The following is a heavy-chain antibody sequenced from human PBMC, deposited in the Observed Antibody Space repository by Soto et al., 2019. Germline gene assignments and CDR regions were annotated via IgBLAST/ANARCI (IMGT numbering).Heavy chain of an antibody. J-gene: IGHJ6*02. CDR3: ARELDHYYYYGMDV. CDR2: IIPILGIA. Sequence: QVQLVQSGAEVKKPGSSVKVSCKASGGTFSSYTISWVRQAPGQGLEWMGRIIPILGIANYAQKFQGRVTITADKSTSTAYMELSSLRSEDTAVDYCARELDHYYYYGMDVWGQGTTVTVSS. V-gene: IGHV1-69*08. D-gene: IGHD1-1*01. CDR1: GGTFSSYT.